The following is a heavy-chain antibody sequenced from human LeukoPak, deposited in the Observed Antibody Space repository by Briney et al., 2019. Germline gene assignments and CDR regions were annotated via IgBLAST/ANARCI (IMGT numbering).Heavy chain of an antibody. J-gene: IGHJ5*02. D-gene: IGHD2-2*01. CDR3: AREDIVVVPAATNWFDP. CDR2: IYTSGST. CDR1: GGSISRYY. V-gene: IGHV4-4*07. Sequence: SETLSLTCTVSGGSISRYYWTWIRQPAGKGLEWIGRIYTSGSTNYNPSLKSRVTMSVDTSKNQFSLKLSSVTAADTAVYYCAREDIVVVPAATNWFDPWGQGTLVTVSS.